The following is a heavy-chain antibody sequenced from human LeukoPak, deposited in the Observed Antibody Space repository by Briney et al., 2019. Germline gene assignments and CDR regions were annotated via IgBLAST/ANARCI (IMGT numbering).Heavy chain of an antibody. CDR2: INTDGSST. Sequence: AGGSLRLSCAVSGFTFISYGMQWVRQAPGKGLAWVSRINTDGSSTTYADSVKGRFTISRDNAKNTLYLQMNSLRAEDTAVYYCARESPREVTLDYWGQGTLVTVSS. CDR3: ARESPREVTLDY. CDR1: GFTFISYG. V-gene: IGHV3-74*01. D-gene: IGHD2-21*02. J-gene: IGHJ4*01.